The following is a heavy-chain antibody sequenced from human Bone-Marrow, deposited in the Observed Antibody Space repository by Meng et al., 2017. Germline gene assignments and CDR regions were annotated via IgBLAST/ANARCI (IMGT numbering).Heavy chain of an antibody. D-gene: IGHD4-23*01. V-gene: IGHV1-8*01. J-gene: IGHJ5*02. CDR1: GYIFTNYD. CDR3: ARDYGGNSGRFDP. Sequence: VQLGESGAGVKKPGASVRVTCKASGYIFTNYDLNWVRQAAGQGPEWMGWLNPRTGNTGYAQKFQGRVTLTRDTSRSTAYMELSSLTSDDTAIYYCARDYGGNSGRFDPWGQGTLVTVSS. CDR2: LNPRTGNT.